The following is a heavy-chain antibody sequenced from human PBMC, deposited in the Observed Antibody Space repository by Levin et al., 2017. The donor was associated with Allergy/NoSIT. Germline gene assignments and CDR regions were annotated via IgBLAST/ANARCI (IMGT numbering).Heavy chain of an antibody. D-gene: IGHD3-22*01. V-gene: IGHV3-49*03. CDR1: GFTFGDYA. J-gene: IGHJ4*02. CDR3: TRDTTPHYYDSSGMYFDY. CDR2: IRSKAYGGTT. Sequence: GGSLRLSCTASGFTFGDYAMSWFRQAPGKGLEWVGFIRSKAYGGTTEYAASLKGRFTISRDDSKSIAYLQMNSLKTEDTAVYYCTRDTTPHYYDSSGMYFDYWGQGTLVTVSS.